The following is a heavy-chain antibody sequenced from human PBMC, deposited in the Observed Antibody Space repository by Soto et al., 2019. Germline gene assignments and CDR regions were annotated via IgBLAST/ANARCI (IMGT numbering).Heavy chain of an antibody. CDR1: GFTFSSYA. CDR2: ISYDGSNK. V-gene: IGHV3-30-3*01. Sequence: PGGSLRLSCAASGFTFSSYAMHWVRQAPGKGLEWMAVISYDGSNKYYADSVKGRFTISRDNSKNTLYLQMNSLRAEDTAVYYCARDAGYYYDSSGLGQEYNWFDPWGQGTLLTVSS. J-gene: IGHJ5*02. D-gene: IGHD3-22*01. CDR3: ARDAGYYYDSSGLGQEYNWFDP.